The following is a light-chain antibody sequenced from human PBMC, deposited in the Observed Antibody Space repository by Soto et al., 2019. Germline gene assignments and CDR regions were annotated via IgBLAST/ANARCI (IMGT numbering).Light chain of an antibody. CDR3: QQYNNWPPLT. Sequence: EIVMTQSPATLSVSPGERATLSCRASQSVSSNLAWYQQKPGQAPRLLIYGASTRATGSPARFSGSGSGTEYTHTISSLQSEDFAVDYCQQYNNWPPLTFGRGTKVEIK. CDR2: GAS. J-gene: IGKJ4*01. CDR1: QSVSSN. V-gene: IGKV3-15*01.